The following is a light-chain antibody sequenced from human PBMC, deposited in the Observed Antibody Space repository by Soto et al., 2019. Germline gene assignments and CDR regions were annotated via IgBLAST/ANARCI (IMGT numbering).Light chain of an antibody. CDR1: SSDVGAYNY. Sequence: QSVLTQPASVSGSPGQSITISCTGTSSDVGAYNYVSWYRQHPGKAPKLMIYEVTNRPSGVSNRFSGSKSGSTASLTISGLQDEDEADYYCSSYTSSSTLVFGGGTKLTVL. CDR2: EVT. V-gene: IGLV2-14*01. J-gene: IGLJ3*02. CDR3: SSYTSSSTLV.